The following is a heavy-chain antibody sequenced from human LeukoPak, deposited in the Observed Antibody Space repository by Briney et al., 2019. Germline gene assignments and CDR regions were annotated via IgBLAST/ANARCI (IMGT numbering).Heavy chain of an antibody. J-gene: IGHJ5*02. CDR3: ASYYYDSSRGFDL. Sequence: GGSLRLSCAASGFNYDDYGMSWVRQAPGKGLEWVCDINWNGAWTGYADSVKGRLTKSRDNAKNSLYLQMNSLRGEDTALYYCASYYYDSSRGFDLWGQGTLVTVSA. D-gene: IGHD3-22*01. CDR2: INWNGAWT. CDR1: GFNYDDYG. V-gene: IGHV3-20*04.